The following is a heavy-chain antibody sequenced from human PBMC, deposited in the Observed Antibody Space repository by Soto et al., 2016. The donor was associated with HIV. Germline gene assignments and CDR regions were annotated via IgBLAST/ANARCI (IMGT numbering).Heavy chain of an antibody. J-gene: IGHJ6*02. CDR3: AVVVVMPRNYGLDV. V-gene: IGHV1-8*02. D-gene: IGHD3-22*01. CDR2: MNPNSGNS. Sequence: QVQLVQSGAEVKRPGASVKISCKASGYTFSGYYIYWVRQAPGQGLEWMGWMNPNSGNSVYAQKFQGRVTITTNTSISTAYMELSSLRSEDTAVYFCAVVVVMPRNYGLDVWGQGTTVTVSS. CDR1: GYTFSGYY.